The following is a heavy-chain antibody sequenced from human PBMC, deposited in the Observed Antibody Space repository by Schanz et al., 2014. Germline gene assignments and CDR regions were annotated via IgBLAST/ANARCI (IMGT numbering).Heavy chain of an antibody. V-gene: IGHV3-74*02. CDR2: IKSDGSST. D-gene: IGHD3-10*01. CDR3: ARPALWFGDNCFDP. CDR1: GFTFSSYW. J-gene: IGHJ5*02. Sequence: VQLVESGGGLVQPGGSLRLSCAASGFTFSSYWMHWVRQVPGKGLVWVSRIKSDGSSTSYADSVKGRFTISRDNAKNTLYLRMNSLRAEDTAVYYCARPALWFGDNCFDPWGQGTLVTVAS.